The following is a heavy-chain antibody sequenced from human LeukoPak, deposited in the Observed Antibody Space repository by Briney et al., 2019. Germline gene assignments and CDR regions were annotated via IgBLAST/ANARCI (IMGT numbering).Heavy chain of an antibody. CDR2: INAGNGNT. D-gene: IGHD3-10*01. V-gene: IGHV1-3*01. Sequence: ASVKVSCKASGGTFSSYAISWVRQAPGQRLEWMGWINAGNGNTKYSQKFQGRVTITRDTSASTAYMELSSLKTEDTAVYYCARELWPFYFDYWGQGTLVTVSS. CDR1: GGTFSSYA. CDR3: ARELWPFYFDY. J-gene: IGHJ4*02.